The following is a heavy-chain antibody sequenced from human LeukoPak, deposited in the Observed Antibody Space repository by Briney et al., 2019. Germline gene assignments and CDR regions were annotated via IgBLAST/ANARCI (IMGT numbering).Heavy chain of an antibody. Sequence: SVKVSCKASGGTFSSYAISWVRQAPGQGLEWMGRIIPILGIANYAQKFQGRVTITADKSTSTAYMELSSLRSEDTAVYYCARVSRGYSYGQYYFDYWGQGTLVTVSS. CDR3: ARVSRGYSYGQYYFDY. V-gene: IGHV1-69*04. CDR2: IIPILGIA. J-gene: IGHJ4*02. CDR1: GGTFSSYA. D-gene: IGHD5-18*01.